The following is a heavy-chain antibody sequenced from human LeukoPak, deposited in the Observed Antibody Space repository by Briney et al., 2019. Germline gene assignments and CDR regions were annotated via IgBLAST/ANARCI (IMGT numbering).Heavy chain of an antibody. CDR2: ISGSTGTT. CDR1: GFTFSTYG. V-gene: IGHV3-48*02. J-gene: IGHJ4*02. CDR3: ARALSPFDC. Sequence: GGSLRLSCAASGFTFSTYGMNWVRQAPGKGLEWVSYISGSTGTTYYADSVKGRFTISRDNAKNSLYLQMNSLRDEDTAVYYCARALSPFDCWGQGTLDTVSS. D-gene: IGHD4/OR15-4a*01.